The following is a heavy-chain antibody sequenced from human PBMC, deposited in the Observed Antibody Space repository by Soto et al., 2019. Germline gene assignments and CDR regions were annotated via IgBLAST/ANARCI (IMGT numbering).Heavy chain of an antibody. CDR3: AKVRYSSPMGYYYGMDV. CDR1: GVTFSKFI. CDR2: IIPILGTA. D-gene: IGHD6-19*01. V-gene: IGHV1-69*01. Sequence: QVQLEQSGGEVKKPGSSVKVSCKASGVTFSKFIMTWVRQAPGLGLEWVGGIIPILGTANYAQKFQGRVTITADESTSTSYLEVSNLRSEDTAVYYCAKVRYSSPMGYYYGMDVWGQWTAVTVSS. J-gene: IGHJ6*02.